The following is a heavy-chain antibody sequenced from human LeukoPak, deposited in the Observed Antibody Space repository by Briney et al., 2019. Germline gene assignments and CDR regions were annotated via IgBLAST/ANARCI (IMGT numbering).Heavy chain of an antibody. CDR3: ARGVGYNYGLYYQYGMDV. CDR1: GYTLTELS. D-gene: IGHD5-18*01. J-gene: IGHJ6*02. CDR2: FDPEDGET. V-gene: IGHV1-24*01. Sequence: ASVKVSCKVSGYTLTELSMHWVRQAPGKGLEWMGGFDPEDGETIYAQKFQGRVTMTEDTSTDTAYMELGSLRSEDTAVYYCARGVGYNYGLYYQYGMDVWGQGTTVTVSS.